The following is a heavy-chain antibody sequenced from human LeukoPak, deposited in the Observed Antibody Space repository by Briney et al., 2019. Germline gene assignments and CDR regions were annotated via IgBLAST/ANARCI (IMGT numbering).Heavy chain of an antibody. V-gene: IGHV1-8*01. J-gene: IGHJ4*02. CDR3: ARGSYYGSGSYHGGAGFDY. CDR1: GYTFTIYD. Sequence: ASVKLSCKSSGYTFTIYDINWVRQATGQGLEWRGWMNPNSGNTGYAQKFQGRVTMTRNTSISTAYMQLSSLRSEDTAVYYCARGSYYGSGSYHGGAGFDYWGQGTLVTVSS. D-gene: IGHD3-10*01. CDR2: MNPNSGNT.